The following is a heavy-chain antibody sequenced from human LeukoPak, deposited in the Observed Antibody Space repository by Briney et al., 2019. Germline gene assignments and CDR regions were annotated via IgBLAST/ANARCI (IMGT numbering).Heavy chain of an antibody. D-gene: IGHD2-15*01. J-gene: IGHJ3*02. CDR3: AKETVVVVAATPDAFDI. CDR2: ISGSGGST. CDR1: GFTFSSYA. Sequence: GGSLRLSCAASGFTFSSYAMSWVRQAPGKGLEWVSGISGSGGSTHYADSVKDRFTISRDNSKNTLYLQMNSLRAEDTAVYYCAKETVVVVAATPDAFDIWGQGTMVTVSS. V-gene: IGHV3-23*01.